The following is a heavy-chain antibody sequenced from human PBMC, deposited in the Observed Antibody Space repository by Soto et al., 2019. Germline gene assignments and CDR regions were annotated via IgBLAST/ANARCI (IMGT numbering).Heavy chain of an antibody. D-gene: IGHD3-22*01. J-gene: IGHJ4*02. CDR3: ARESTPYYYDSSGYYEKFDY. CDR2: IIPIFGTA. Sequence: SVKVSCKASGGTFSSYAISWVRQAPGQGLEWMGGIIPIFGTANYAQKFQGRVTITADESTSTAYMELSSLRSEDTAVYYCARESTPYYYDSSGYYEKFDYWGQGTLVTVSS. V-gene: IGHV1-69*13. CDR1: GGTFSSYA.